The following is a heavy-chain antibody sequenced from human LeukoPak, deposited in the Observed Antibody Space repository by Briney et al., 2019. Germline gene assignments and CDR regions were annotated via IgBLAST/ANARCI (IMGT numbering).Heavy chain of an antibody. CDR1: GYTFTSYY. CDR2: INPSGGST. D-gene: IGHD3-3*01. CDR3: AREGRFLEWLPRLYYYYYMDV. J-gene: IGHJ6*03. V-gene: IGHV1-46*01. Sequence: ASVKVSCKASGYTFTSYYMHWVRQAPGQGLEWMGIINPSGGSTSYAQKFQGRVTMTRDMSTSTVYMELSSLRSEDTAVYYCAREGRFLEWLPRLYYYYYMDVWGKGTTVTISS.